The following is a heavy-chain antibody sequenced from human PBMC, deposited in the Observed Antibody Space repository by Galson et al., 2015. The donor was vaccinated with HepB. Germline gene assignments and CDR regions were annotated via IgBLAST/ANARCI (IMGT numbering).Heavy chain of an antibody. V-gene: IGHV4-39*01. CDR2: IYYSGST. Sequence: ETLSLTCTVSGGSISSSSYYWGWIRQPPGKGLEWIGSIYYSGSTYYNPSLKSRVTISVDTSKNQFSLKLSSVTAADTAVYYRARRDSSGYLDYWGQGTLVTVSS. CDR3: ARRDSSGYLDY. J-gene: IGHJ4*02. D-gene: IGHD3-22*01. CDR1: GGSISSSSYY.